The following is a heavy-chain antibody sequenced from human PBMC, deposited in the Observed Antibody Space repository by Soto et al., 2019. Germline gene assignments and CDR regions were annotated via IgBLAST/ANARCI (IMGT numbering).Heavy chain of an antibody. CDR1: GYTFTTHY. D-gene: IGHD3-10*01. CDR2: FDPEDGET. J-gene: IGHJ4*02. Sequence: ASVKVSCKASGYTFTTHYIHWVRQAPGQGLEWMGGFDPEDGETIYAQKFQGRVAMTEDTSTDTAYMELSSLRSEDTAVYYCAHLGSYGSGSYYLGFDYWGQGTLVTVSS. CDR3: AHLGSYGSGSYYLGFDY. V-gene: IGHV1-24*01.